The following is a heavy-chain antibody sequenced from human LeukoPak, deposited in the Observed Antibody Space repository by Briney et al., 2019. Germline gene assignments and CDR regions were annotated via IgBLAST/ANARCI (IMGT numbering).Heavy chain of an antibody. CDR2: IYTSGST. V-gene: IGHV4-4*07. J-gene: IGHJ5*02. Sequence: SETLSLTCTVSGGSISSYYWSWIRQPAGKGLEWIGRIYTSGSTNCNPSLKSRVTMSVDTSKNQFSLKLSSVTAADTAVYYCARDINWNDRDTNWFDPWGQGTLVTVSS. CDR3: ARDINWNDRDTNWFDP. CDR1: GGSISSYY. D-gene: IGHD1-1*01.